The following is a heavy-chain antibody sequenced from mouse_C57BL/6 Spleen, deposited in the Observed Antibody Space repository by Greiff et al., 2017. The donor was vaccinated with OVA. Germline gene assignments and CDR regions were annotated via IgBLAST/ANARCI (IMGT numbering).Heavy chain of an antibody. CDR1: GFTFSDYY. CDR2: ISNGGGST. D-gene: IGHD1-1*01. J-gene: IGHJ1*03. Sequence: EVKLVESGGGLVQPGGSLKLSCAASGFTFSDYYMYWVRQTPEKRLEWVAYISNGGGSTYYPDTVKGRFTISRDNAKNTLYLQMSLLKSEDTAMYYCARHSGYYGSWGYFDVWGTGTTVTVSS. V-gene: IGHV5-12*01. CDR3: ARHSGYYGSWGYFDV.